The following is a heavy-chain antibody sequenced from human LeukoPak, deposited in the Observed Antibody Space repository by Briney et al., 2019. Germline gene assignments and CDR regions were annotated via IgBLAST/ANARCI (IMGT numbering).Heavy chain of an antibody. Sequence: ASVKVSCTASGYTFTSYYMHWVRQAPGQGLEWMGIINPSGGSTSYAQKFQGRVTMTRDTSTSTVYMELSSLRSEDTAVYYCARALRGEYYYDSSGYSPFDYWGQGTLVTVSS. CDR2: INPSGGST. CDR1: GYTFTSYY. CDR3: ARALRGEYYYDSSGYSPFDY. D-gene: IGHD3-22*01. J-gene: IGHJ4*02. V-gene: IGHV1-46*01.